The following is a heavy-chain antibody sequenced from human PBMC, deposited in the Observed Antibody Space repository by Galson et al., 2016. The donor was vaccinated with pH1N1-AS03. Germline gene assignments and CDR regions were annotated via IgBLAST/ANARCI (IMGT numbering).Heavy chain of an antibody. CDR2: INAGNGNT. CDR3: ARDPPGIAAGGPGS. Sequence: SVKVSCKASGYTFISYVMHWVRQAPGQRLEWMGWINAGNGNTTYSQSFQGRVTITRDTSASKAYMELSSLRSEDTAVYYCARDPPGIAAGGPGSWGQGTLVTVSS. J-gene: IGHJ5*02. D-gene: IGHD6-13*01. V-gene: IGHV1-3*01. CDR1: GYTFISYV.